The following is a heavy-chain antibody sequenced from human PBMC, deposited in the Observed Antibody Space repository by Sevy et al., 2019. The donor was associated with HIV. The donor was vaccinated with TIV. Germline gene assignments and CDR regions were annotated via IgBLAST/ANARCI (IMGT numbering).Heavy chain of an antibody. Sequence: GGSLRLSCAASGFPFSSYAMSWVRQAPGKGLEWVSTLIGGGSRTYDAVSVTGRFIISRDNSRNTLYLQMNSLRAEDTAIYYCAKRRVQSGLSGGGANYGMDVCGRWTTVTVSS. CDR1: GFPFSSYA. CDR2: LIGGGSRT. J-gene: IGHJ6*02. V-gene: IGHV3-23*01. CDR3: AKRRVQSGLSGGGANYGMDV. D-gene: IGHD2-8*02.